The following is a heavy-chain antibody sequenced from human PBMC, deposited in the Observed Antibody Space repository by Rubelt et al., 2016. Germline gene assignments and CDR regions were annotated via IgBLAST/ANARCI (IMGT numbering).Heavy chain of an antibody. J-gene: IGHJ4*02. Sequence: QVQLQESGPGLVKPSETLSLTCTVSGGSISSYYWSWIRQPAGKGLEWIGRIYTSGSTNYNPSLKSRVTMSVDTSKNQFSLKLSSVTAADTAVYYCARGDPDRGSRTVTLDYWGQGTLVTVSS. V-gene: IGHV4-4*07. CDR2: IYTSGST. CDR3: ARGDPDRGSRTVTLDY. CDR1: GGSISSYY. D-gene: IGHD4-17*01.